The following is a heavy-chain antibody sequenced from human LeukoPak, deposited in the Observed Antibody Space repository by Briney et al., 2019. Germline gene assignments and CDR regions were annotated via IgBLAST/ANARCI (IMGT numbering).Heavy chain of an antibody. CDR1: GGSISSSSYY. CDR3: ARGGYSYGLGYMDV. D-gene: IGHD5-18*01. V-gene: IGHV4-39*01. CDR2: IYYSGST. Sequence: NPSETLSLTCTVSGGSISSSSYYWGWIRQPPGKGLEWIGSIYYSGSTYYNPSLKSRVTISVDTSKNQFSLKLSSVTAADTAVYYCARGGYSYGLGYMDVWGKGTTVTVSS. J-gene: IGHJ6*03.